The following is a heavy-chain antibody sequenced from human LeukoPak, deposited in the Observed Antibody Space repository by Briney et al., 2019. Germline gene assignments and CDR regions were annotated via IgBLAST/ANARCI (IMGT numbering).Heavy chain of an antibody. CDR3: ARGVPSGDHAADC. V-gene: IGHV1-8*01. J-gene: IGHJ4*02. CDR1: GYTFTSYD. D-gene: IGHD4-17*01. CDR2: MNPNSGHT. Sequence: GASVKVSCKASGYTFTSYDINWGRQATGQGLEWMGWMNPNSGHTGSAQKSQATVTMTRNTSISTAYMELSSLRSEDPAVYYCARGVPSGDHAADCWGQGTLVTVSS.